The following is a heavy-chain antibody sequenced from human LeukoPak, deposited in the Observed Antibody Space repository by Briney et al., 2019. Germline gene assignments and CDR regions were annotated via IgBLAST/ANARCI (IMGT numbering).Heavy chain of an antibody. V-gene: IGHV1-69*13. CDR3: ATRIGDSSGSNDY. D-gene: IGHD3-22*01. CDR2: IIPIFGTA. CDR1: GYTLTELA. Sequence: ASVKVSCKVSGYTLTELAIHWVRQTPGKGLEWMGGIIPIFGTANYAQKFQGRVTITADESTSTAYMELSSLRSEDTAVYYCATRIGDSSGSNDYWGQGTLVTVSS. J-gene: IGHJ4*02.